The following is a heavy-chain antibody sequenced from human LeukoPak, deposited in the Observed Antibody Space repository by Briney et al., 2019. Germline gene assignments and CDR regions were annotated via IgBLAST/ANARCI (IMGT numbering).Heavy chain of an antibody. J-gene: IGHJ4*02. D-gene: IGHD3-22*01. V-gene: IGHV1-18*01. CDR1: GYTFTSYG. Sequence: GASVKVSCKASGYTFTSYGISWVRQAPGQGLEWMGWISAYNGNTNYAQKLQGRVTMTTDTSTSTAYMELRSLRSEDTAVYYCARRGLYDSSGYLDYWGQGTLVTVSS. CDR3: ARRGLYDSSGYLDY. CDR2: ISAYNGNT.